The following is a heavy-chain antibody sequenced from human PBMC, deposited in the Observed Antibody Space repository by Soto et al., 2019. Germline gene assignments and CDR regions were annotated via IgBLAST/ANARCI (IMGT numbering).Heavy chain of an antibody. Sequence: QVQLVESGGGVVQPGRSLRLSCAASGFTFSSYAMHWVRQAPGKGLEWVAVISYDGSNKYYADSVKGRFTISRDNSKNTLYLQMNSLRAEDTAVYYCAVGAGFDYWGQGTLVTVSS. CDR3: AVGAGFDY. D-gene: IGHD1-26*01. J-gene: IGHJ4*02. V-gene: IGHV3-30-3*01. CDR1: GFTFSSYA. CDR2: ISYDGSNK.